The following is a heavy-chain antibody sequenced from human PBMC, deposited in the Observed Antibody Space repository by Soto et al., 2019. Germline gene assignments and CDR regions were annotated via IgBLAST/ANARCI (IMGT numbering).Heavy chain of an antibody. Sequence: ASVKVSCKASGGTFSTYAITWVRQAPGQGLEWMGGIIPIFGTANYAQKFQGRVTITADKSTNTAYMELSSLRSEDTAVYYCATSPADDYGDYCYLDYWGQGTLVTVSS. CDR1: GGTFSTYA. CDR3: ATSPADDYGDYCYLDY. V-gene: IGHV1-69*06. J-gene: IGHJ4*02. D-gene: IGHD4-17*01. CDR2: IIPIFGTA.